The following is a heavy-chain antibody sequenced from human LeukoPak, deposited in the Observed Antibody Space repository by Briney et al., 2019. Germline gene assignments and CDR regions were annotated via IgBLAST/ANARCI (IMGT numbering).Heavy chain of an antibody. Sequence: GGSLRLSCEASGFTFSNYWMSWVRQAPEKGLEWVGFIRSKAYGGTTEYAASVKGRFTISRDDSKSIAYLQMNSLKTEDTAVYYCTRRFIAARFDYWGQGTLVTVSS. CDR3: TRRFIAARFDY. CDR2: IRSKAYGGTT. V-gene: IGHV3-49*04. CDR1: GFTFSNYW. D-gene: IGHD6-6*01. J-gene: IGHJ4*02.